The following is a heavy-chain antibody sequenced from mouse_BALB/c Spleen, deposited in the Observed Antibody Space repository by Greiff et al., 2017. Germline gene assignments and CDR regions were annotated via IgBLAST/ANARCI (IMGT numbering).Heavy chain of an antibody. CDR3: AREWLLRFDY. J-gene: IGHJ2*01. CDR2: ISSGGST. CDR1: GFTFSSYA. D-gene: IGHD2-3*01. V-gene: IGHV5-6-5*01. Sequence: DVKVEESGGGLVKPGGSLKLSCAASGFTFSSYAMSWVRQTPEKRLEWVASISSGGSTYYPDSVKGRFTISRDNARNILYLQMSSLRSEDTAMYYCAREWLLRFDYWGQGTTLTVSS.